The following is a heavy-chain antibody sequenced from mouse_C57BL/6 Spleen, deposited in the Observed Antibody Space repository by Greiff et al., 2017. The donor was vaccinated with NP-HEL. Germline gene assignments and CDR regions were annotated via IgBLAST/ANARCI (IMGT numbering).Heavy chain of an antibody. CDR1: GYTFTDYY. J-gene: IGHJ4*01. Sequence: VQLQQSGPELVKPGASVKISCKASGYTFTDYYMNWVKQSHGKSLEWIGDINPNNGGTSYNQKFKGKATLTVDKSSSTAYMELRSLTSEDSAVYYCARLGGINYAMDYWGQGTSVTVSS. V-gene: IGHV1-26*01. CDR2: INPNNGGT. CDR3: ARLGGINYAMDY. D-gene: IGHD1-1*01.